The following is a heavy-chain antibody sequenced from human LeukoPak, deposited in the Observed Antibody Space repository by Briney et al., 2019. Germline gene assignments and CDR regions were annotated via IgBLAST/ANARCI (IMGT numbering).Heavy chain of an antibody. J-gene: IGHJ4*02. D-gene: IGHD4-11*01. CDR2: IIPIFGTA. V-gene: IGHV1-69*06. Sequence: ASVKVSCKASGGTFSSYAISWVRQAPGQGLEWMGGIIPIFGTANYAQKFQGRVTITADKSTSTAYMELSSLRSDDTAVYYCAAADYSNPFDYWGQGTLVTVS. CDR3: AAADYSNPFDY. CDR1: GGTFSSYA.